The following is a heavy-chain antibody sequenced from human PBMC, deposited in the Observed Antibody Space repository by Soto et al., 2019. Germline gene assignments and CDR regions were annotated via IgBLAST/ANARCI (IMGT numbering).Heavy chain of an antibody. CDR1: GYTFTSYG. V-gene: IGHV1-18*04. D-gene: IGHD3-10*01. Sequence: ASVKVSCKASGYTFTSYGISWVRQAPGQGLEWMGWISAYNGNTNYAQKLQGRVTMTTDTSTSTAYMELRSLRSDDTAVYYCARFDLELRGVIIGDYYYYGMDVWGQGTTVTVSS. CDR3: ARFDLELRGVIIGDYYYYGMDV. J-gene: IGHJ6*02. CDR2: ISAYNGNT.